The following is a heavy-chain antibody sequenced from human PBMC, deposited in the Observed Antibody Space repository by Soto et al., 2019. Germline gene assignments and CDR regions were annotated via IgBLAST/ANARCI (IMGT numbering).Heavy chain of an antibody. CDR3: ARGWFGENFDY. CDR2: INAGNGNT. V-gene: IGHV1-3*01. Sequence: QVQLVQSGAEVKKPGASVKVSCKASGYTFTSYAMHWVRQAPGQRLEWMGWINAGNGNTKYSQKFQGRVTITRDTSASTAYMELSSLRSEETAVYYCARGWFGENFDYWGQGTLVTVSS. J-gene: IGHJ4*02. D-gene: IGHD3-10*01. CDR1: GYTFTSYA.